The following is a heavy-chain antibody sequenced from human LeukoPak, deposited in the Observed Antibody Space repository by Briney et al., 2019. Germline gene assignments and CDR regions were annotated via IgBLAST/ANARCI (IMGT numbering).Heavy chain of an antibody. CDR1: GFTFSSYS. V-gene: IGHV3-21*04. J-gene: IGHJ6*02. CDR2: ISSSSSYI. CDR3: AKEWLQFTWDFFHGMDV. Sequence: PGGSLRLSCAASGFTFSSYSMNWVRQAPGNGLEWVSSISSSSSYIYYADSVKGRFTISRDNAKNSLYLQMNSLRAEDTALYYCAKEWLQFTWDFFHGMDVWGQGTTVTASS. D-gene: IGHD5-24*01.